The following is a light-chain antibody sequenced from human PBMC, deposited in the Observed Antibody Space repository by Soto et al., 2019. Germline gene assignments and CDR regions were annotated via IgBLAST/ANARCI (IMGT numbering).Light chain of an antibody. V-gene: IGKV1-5*01. Sequence: DIQMTQSPSTLSASVVDRVTITCRASQSISSWLAWYQQKPGKAPKLLIYDASSLESGVPSRFSGSGSGTEFTLTISSLKPDDFATYYCQQYNSYPWTVGEGTKVDIK. CDR3: QQYNSYPWT. CDR1: QSISSW. J-gene: IGKJ1*01. CDR2: DAS.